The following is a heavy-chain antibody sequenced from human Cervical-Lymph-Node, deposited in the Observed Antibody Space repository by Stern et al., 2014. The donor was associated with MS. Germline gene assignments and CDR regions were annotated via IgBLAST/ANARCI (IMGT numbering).Heavy chain of an antibody. CDR2: IDWDDEK. V-gene: IGHV2-70*04. Sequence: QVTLRESGPALVKPTQTLTLTCTFSGFSLTTTGMRVSWIRQPPGKALEWFARIDWDDEKFYSTSLKTRLTISKDTSKNQVVLTMTNMEPVDTGTYYCARTTYDVEVWGPGTTVTVTS. J-gene: IGHJ6*02. CDR1: GFSLTTTGMR. CDR3: ARTTYDVEV.